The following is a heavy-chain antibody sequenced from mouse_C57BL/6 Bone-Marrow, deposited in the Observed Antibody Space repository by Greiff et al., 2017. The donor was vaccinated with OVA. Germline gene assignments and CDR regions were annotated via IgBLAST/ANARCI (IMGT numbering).Heavy chain of an antibody. Sequence: EVQVVESGGGLVKPGGSLKLSCAASGFTFSSYAMSWVRQTPEKRLEWVATISDGGSYTYYPDNVKGRFTISRDNAKNNLYLQMSHLKSEDTAMYYCAREDYDYDSRTFAYWGQGTLVTVSA. CDR1: GFTFSSYA. V-gene: IGHV5-4*01. CDR2: ISDGGSYT. J-gene: IGHJ3*01. CDR3: AREDYDYDSRTFAY. D-gene: IGHD2-4*01.